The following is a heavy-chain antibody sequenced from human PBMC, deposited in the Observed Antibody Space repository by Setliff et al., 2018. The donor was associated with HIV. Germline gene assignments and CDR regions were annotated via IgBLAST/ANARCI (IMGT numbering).Heavy chain of an antibody. D-gene: IGHD3-22*01. CDR1: GYTFTSYD. J-gene: IGHJ6*02. CDR3: AREIGDYYASSGYYPPTDYYYGMDV. Sequence: ASVKVSCKASGYTFTSYDISWVRQAPGQGLEWMGWISAYNGNTNYAQKLQGRVTMTTDTSTTTAYMELRSLRSDDTAVYYCAREIGDYYASSGYYPPTDYYYGMDVWGQGTTVTVSS. CDR2: ISAYNGNT. V-gene: IGHV1-18*01.